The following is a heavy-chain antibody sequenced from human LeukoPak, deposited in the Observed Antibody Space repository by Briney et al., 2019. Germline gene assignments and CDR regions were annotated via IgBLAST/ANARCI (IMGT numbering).Heavy chain of an antibody. CDR1: GFTFSSYA. J-gene: IGHJ4*02. D-gene: IGHD5-18*01. Sequence: GGSLRLSCAASGFTFSSYAMHWVRQPPGKGLEYVSAISSNGGSTHYANSVKGRFTISRDNSKNTLYLQMGSLRAEDMAVYYCARAQRGYSYGDYWGQGTLVTVSS. CDR3: ARAQRGYSYGDY. CDR2: ISSNGGST. V-gene: IGHV3-64*01.